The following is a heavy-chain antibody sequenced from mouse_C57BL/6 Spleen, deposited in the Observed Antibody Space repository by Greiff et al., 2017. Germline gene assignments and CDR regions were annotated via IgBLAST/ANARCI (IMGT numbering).Heavy chain of an antibody. J-gene: IGHJ3*01. D-gene: IGHD2-12*01. V-gene: IGHV1-69*01. CDR2: IDPSDSYT. CDR3: AGYSAGGFAY. Sequence: QVQLQQPGAELVMPGASVKLSCKASGYTFTSYWMPWVKQRPGQGLEWIGEIDPSDSYTNYNQKFKGKSTLTVDKSSSTAYMQLSSLTSEDSAVYYCAGYSAGGFAYWGQGTLVTVSA. CDR1: GYTFTSYW.